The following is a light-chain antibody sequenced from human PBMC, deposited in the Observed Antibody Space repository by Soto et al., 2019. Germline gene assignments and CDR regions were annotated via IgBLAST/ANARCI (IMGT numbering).Light chain of an antibody. V-gene: IGLV2-23*01. J-gene: IGLJ7*01. CDR1: SSDVGNYIL. Sequence: QSALTQPASVSGSPGQSITISCTGTSSDVGNYILVSWYQQHPGKAPKLMIYEGSKRPSGVSTRFSGSKSGNTASLTISGLQAEDEAEYYCCSCAGSITVFGGGTQLTVL. CDR3: CSCAGSITV. CDR2: EGS.